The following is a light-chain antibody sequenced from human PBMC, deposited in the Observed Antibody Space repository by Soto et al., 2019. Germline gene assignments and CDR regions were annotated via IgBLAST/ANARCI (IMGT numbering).Light chain of an antibody. CDR1: SSNIGSNY. Sequence: QSVLTQPPSASGTPGRRVTISCSGSSSNIGSNYVYWYQRPPGTAPKLLIYRNNQRPSGVPDRFSGSKAGTSASLAISGLRSEDEADYYCAAWDDSLSGWVFGGGTKLTVL. CDR2: RNN. CDR3: AAWDDSLSGWV. V-gene: IGLV1-47*01. J-gene: IGLJ3*02.